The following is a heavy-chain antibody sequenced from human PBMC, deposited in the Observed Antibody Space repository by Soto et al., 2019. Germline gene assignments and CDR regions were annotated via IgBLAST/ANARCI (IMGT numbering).Heavy chain of an antibody. V-gene: IGHV3-30*18. J-gene: IGHJ4*02. D-gene: IGHD5-12*01. CDR1: GFTFSTYG. Sequence: GGSLRLSCAASGFTFSTYGMHWVRQAPGKGLEWVAVISYDGSNKYYADSVKGRFTISRDNSKNTLYLQMNSLRAEDTAVYYCAKETTGYEGDYWGQGTLVTVSS. CDR2: ISYDGSNK. CDR3: AKETTGYEGDY.